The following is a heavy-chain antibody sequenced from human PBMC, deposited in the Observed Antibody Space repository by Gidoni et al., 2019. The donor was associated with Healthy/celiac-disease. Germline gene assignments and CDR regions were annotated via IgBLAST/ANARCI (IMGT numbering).Heavy chain of an antibody. CDR2: INHSGST. CDR1: GGSCSGYS. J-gene: IGHJ1*01. V-gene: IGHV4-34*01. Sequence: QVQLQQWGAGLLKPSETLTRTCTVDGGSCSGYSWSWIRQPPGKGREWIGEINHSGSTNYHPSLKSRVTISVDTSKNQFSLKLSSVTAADTAVYYCARAMGYGGNFVQHWGQGTLVTVSS. D-gene: IGHD4-17*01. CDR3: ARAMGYGGNFVQH.